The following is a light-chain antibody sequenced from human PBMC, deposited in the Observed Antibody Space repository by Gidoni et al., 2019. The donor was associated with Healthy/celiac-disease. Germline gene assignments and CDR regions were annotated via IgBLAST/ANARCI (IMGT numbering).Light chain of an antibody. CDR2: RDN. J-gene: IGLJ3*02. Sequence: QSLLTQPPSASGTPGQRVTIACSGSSPNIGSNYVYWYQQLPGTAPKLLIYRDNQRPSGVPDRFSGSKSGTSASLAISGLRSEDEAYYYCAAWGDSLSGWVFGGGTKLTVL. CDR1: SPNIGSNY. CDR3: AAWGDSLSGWV. V-gene: IGLV1-47*01.